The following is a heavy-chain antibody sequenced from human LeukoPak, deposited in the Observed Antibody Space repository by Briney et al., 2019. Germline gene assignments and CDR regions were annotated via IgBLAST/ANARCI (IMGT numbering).Heavy chain of an antibody. CDR2: IDPGDSQT. CDR1: ACSFTNYW. D-gene: IGHD3-22*01. Sequence: KHGESLKISCKGSACSFTNYWISWVRQMPGKGLEWMGRIDPGDSQTNYSPSFQGHVTISADKSISTAYLQWSSLKASDTAMYYCARHSSVLNSFDPWGQGTLVTVSS. CDR3: ARHSSVLNSFDP. V-gene: IGHV5-10-1*01. J-gene: IGHJ5*02.